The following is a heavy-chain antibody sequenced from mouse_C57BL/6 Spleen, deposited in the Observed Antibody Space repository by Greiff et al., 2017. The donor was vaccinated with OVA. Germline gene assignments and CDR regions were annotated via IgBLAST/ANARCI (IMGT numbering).Heavy chain of an antibody. CDR1: GYTFTSYW. CDR2: IDPSDSYT. J-gene: IGHJ1*03. Sequence: VQLQQPGAELVKPGASVKLSCKASGYTFTSYWMQWVKQRPGQGLEWIGAIDPSDSYTNYNQKFKGKATLTVNTSSSTAYMQLSSLTSEDSAVYYGARGDYGSSYLYFGVWGTGTTVTVS. CDR3: ARGDYGSSYLYFGV. D-gene: IGHD1-1*01. V-gene: IGHV1-50*01.